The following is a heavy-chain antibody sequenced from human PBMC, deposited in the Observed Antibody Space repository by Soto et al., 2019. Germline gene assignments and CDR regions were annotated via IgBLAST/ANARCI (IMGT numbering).Heavy chain of an antibody. Sequence: GGSLRLSCAASGFTFSTYAMTWVRQAPGKGLEWVSGISGSGDNAYYADSLKGRFTISRDNSKNTLFLQMNSLRAEDTAVYYCATRRDASYSYYGMDVWGQGTTVTVSS. CDR2: ISGSGDNA. J-gene: IGHJ6*02. D-gene: IGHD2-2*01. CDR1: GFTFSTYA. CDR3: ATRRDASYSYYGMDV. V-gene: IGHV3-23*01.